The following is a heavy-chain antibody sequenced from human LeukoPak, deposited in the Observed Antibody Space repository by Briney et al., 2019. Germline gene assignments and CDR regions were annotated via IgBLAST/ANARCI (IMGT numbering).Heavy chain of an antibody. Sequence: SETLSLTCTVSGGSITSYYWSWIRQPPGKGLEWIGYIYTSGSTNYNPSLKSRVTISVDTSKNQFSLKLSSVTAADTAVYYCARGSGSYYYMDVWGKGTTVTVSS. CDR1: GGSITSYY. V-gene: IGHV4-4*09. CDR2: IYTSGST. J-gene: IGHJ6*03. CDR3: ARGSGSYYYMDV. D-gene: IGHD1-26*01.